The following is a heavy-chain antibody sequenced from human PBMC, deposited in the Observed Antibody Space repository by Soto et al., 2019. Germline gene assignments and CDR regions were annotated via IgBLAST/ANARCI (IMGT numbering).Heavy chain of an antibody. CDR2: INYSGST. J-gene: IGHJ6*02. D-gene: IGHD3-22*01. V-gene: IGHV4-34*01. Sequence: PSETLSLTCAVYGESLSGYSWSWIRQPPGNELEWIGEINYSGSTKYNPSLKSRVTIAVETSRNQYGLKLSSVTAADTAVYYCAGGWDYYDSRGYRDYYGMDVWGQGTTVTVSS. CDR3: AGGWDYYDSRGYRDYYGMDV. CDR1: GESLSGYS.